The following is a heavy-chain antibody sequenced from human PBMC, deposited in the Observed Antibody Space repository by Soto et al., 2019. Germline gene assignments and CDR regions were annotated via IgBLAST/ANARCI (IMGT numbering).Heavy chain of an antibody. CDR3: ARGDYDFWSGYHRYNWFDP. D-gene: IGHD3-3*01. CDR1: GGTFSSYA. J-gene: IGHJ5*02. V-gene: IGHV1-69*01. Sequence: QVQLVQSGAEVKKPGSSVRVSCTASGGTFSSYAISWVRQAPGQGLEWMGGIIPIFGTANYAQKFQGRVTITADESTSTAYMELSSLRSEDTAVYYCARGDYDFWSGYHRYNWFDPWGQGTLVTVSS. CDR2: IIPIFGTA.